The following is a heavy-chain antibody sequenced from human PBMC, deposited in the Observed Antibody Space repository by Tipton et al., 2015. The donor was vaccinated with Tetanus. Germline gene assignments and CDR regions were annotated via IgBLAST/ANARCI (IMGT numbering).Heavy chain of an antibody. CDR3: AREDGGPTLDYFDS. J-gene: IGHJ4*02. Sequence: SGFTFRSYGMHWVRQAPGKGLEWVALIWYDGSNKNYADSVKGRFTTSRDNSKNTLYLQMNSLSAEDTAVYYCAREDGGPTLDYFDSWGQGALVIVSS. V-gene: IGHV3-33*01. CDR1: GFTFRSYG. CDR2: IWYDGSNK. D-gene: IGHD3-16*01.